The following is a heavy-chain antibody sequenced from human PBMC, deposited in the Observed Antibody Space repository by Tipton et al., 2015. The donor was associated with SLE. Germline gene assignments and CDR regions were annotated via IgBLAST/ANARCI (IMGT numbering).Heavy chain of an antibody. CDR2: IYHTGTT. J-gene: IGHJ5*01. V-gene: IGHV4-38-2*02. CDR3: ARDFGNVGRFDS. D-gene: IGHD3-10*01. CDR1: GDSIRSYY. Sequence: TLSLTCTVSGDSIRSYYWNWIRQHPGKGLEWIGIIYHTGTTNYSPSLQRRVAISVDTSKNQFSLKLNSLTAADTAVYYCARDFGNVGRFDSWGQGTLVTVSS.